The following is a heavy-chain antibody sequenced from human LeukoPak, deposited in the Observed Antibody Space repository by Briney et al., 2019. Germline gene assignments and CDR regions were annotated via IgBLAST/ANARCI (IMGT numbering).Heavy chain of an antibody. V-gene: IGHV3-30*02. CDR1: GFTFSSYG. J-gene: IGHJ3*02. Sequence: GGSLRLSCAASGFTFSSYGMHWVRQAPGKGLEWVAFIRYDGSNKYYADSVKGRFTISRDNSKDTLYLQMNSLRAEDTAVYYCTKDDLRWYYHDAFDIWGQGTMVTVSS. D-gene: IGHD4-23*01. CDR2: IRYDGSNK. CDR3: TKDDLRWYYHDAFDI.